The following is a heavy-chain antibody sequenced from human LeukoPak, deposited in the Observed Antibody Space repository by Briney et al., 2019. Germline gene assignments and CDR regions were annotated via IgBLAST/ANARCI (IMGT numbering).Heavy chain of an antibody. CDR3: AKGTWIQIWSHFEY. CDR1: GFTFSNYA. Sequence: PGGSLRLSCAASGFTFSNYAMSWVRQAPGKGLEWVSAISGSGGTTDYADSVKGRFTISRDNSKNTLYPQMNSLRAEDTAIYYCAKGTWIQIWSHFEYWGQGTLVTVSS. D-gene: IGHD5-18*01. CDR2: ISGSGGTT. J-gene: IGHJ4*02. V-gene: IGHV3-23*01.